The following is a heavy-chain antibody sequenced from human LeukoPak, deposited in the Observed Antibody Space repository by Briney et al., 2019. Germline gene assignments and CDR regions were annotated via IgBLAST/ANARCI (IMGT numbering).Heavy chain of an antibody. V-gene: IGHV4-61*02. CDR2: IYTSGST. J-gene: IGHJ5*02. CDR1: GGSISSGSYY. D-gene: IGHD1-26*01. CDR3: ARSTTPLWELRFDP. Sequence: PSQTLSLTCTVSGGSISSGSYYWSWIRQPAGKGLEWIGRIYTSGSTNYNPSLKSRVTISVDTSKNQFSLKLSSVTAADTAVYFCARSTTPLWELRFDPWGQGTLVTVSS.